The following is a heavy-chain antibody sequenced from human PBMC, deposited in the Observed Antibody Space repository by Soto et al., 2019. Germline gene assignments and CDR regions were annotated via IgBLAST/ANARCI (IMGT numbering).Heavy chain of an antibody. Sequence: VQLVESGGGLVQPGESLSLSCTASGLTFSISWMTWVRQAPGEGLEWVSNINHAGNVQHYADSVKERFTISRDNAKNSLFLQMSGLRVEDTAVYYWATANTPYAFAMWGQWTMVTVSS. CDR3: ATANTPYAFAM. CDR2: INHAGNVQ. J-gene: IGHJ3*02. CDR1: GLTFSISW. V-gene: IGHV3-7*01.